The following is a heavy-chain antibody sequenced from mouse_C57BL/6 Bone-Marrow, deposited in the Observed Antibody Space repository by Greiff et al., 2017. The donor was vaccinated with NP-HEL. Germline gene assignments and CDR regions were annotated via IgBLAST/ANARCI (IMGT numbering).Heavy chain of an antibody. D-gene: IGHD1-1*01. CDR2: ISNLAYSI. CDR3: ARRIITTVVAPDFYAMDY. J-gene: IGHJ4*01. CDR1: GFTFSDYG. Sequence: EVQLVESGGGLVQPGGSLKLSCAASGFTFSDYGMAWVRQAPRKGPEWVAFISNLAYSIYYADTVTGRFTISRENAKNTLYLEMSSLRSEDTAMYYCARRIITTVVAPDFYAMDYWGQGTSVTVSS. V-gene: IGHV5-15*01.